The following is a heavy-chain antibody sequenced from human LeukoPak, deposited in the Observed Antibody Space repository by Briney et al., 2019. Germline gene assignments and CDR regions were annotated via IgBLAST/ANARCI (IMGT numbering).Heavy chain of an antibody. V-gene: IGHV3-21*01. CDR3: ASSSIADPDAFDI. J-gene: IGHJ3*02. CDR1: GFTFSSYS. CDR2: ISSSSSYI. D-gene: IGHD6-6*01. Sequence: GGSLRLSSAASGFTFSSYSMNWVRQAPGKGLEWVSSISSSSSYIYYADSVKGRFTISRDNAKNSLYLQMNSLRAEDTAVYYCASSSIADPDAFDIWGQGTMVTVSS.